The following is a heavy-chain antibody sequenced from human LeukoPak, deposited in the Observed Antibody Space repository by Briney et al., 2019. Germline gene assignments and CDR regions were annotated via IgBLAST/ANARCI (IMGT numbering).Heavy chain of an antibody. CDR2: IYYGGST. CDR3: AGVMVSMAAFDY. CDR1: GGSVLSGTYY. V-gene: IGHV4-61*01. J-gene: IGHJ4*02. Sequence: PSETLSLTCTVSGGSVLSGTYYWSWVRQPPGKELEWIGYIYYGGSTKSIPSLESRVTISLDTSKNQLSLRLTSLTAADTAVYYCAGVMVSMAAFDYWGQGAPVTVSS. D-gene: IGHD5-24*01.